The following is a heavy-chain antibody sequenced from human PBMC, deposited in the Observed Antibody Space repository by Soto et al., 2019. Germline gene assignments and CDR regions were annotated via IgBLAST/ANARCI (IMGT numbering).Heavy chain of an antibody. Sequence: SRTLSLTCVISGNSVSSNSAAWIWIRQSPSRGLEWLGRTYYRSKWYNDYAVSVKSRITINPDTSKNQFSLHLDSVIPEDTAVYFCSGVAPFRSMDVWGQGTPVTVSS. D-gene: IGHD2-21*01. CDR2: TYYRSKWYN. CDR3: SGVAPFRSMDV. V-gene: IGHV6-1*01. CDR1: GNSVSSNSAA. J-gene: IGHJ6*02.